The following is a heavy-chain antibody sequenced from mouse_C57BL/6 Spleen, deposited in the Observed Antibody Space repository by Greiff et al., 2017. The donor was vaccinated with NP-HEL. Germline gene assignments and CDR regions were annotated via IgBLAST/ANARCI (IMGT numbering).Heavy chain of an antibody. J-gene: IGHJ2*01. Sequence: VQLKESGAELVRPGASVKLSCTASGFNIKDDYMHWVKQRPEQGLEWIGWIDPENGDTEYASKFQGKATITADTSSNTAYLQLSSLTSEDTAVYYCTYYDYLYFDYWGQGTTLTVSS. V-gene: IGHV14-4*01. CDR3: TYYDYLYFDY. CDR1: GFNIKDDY. D-gene: IGHD2-4*01. CDR2: IDPENGDT.